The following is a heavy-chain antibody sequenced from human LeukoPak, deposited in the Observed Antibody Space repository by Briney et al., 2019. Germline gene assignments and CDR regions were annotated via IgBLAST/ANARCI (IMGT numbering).Heavy chain of an antibody. CDR3: ARGVTMIRGVILERTKSTNCFDP. D-gene: IGHD3-10*01. V-gene: IGHV4-38-2*02. CDR2: IYHSGST. Sequence: SETLSLTCTVSGYSISSGYYWGWIRQPPGKGLEWIGSIYHSGSTYYNPSLKSRVTISVDTSKNQFSLKLSSVTAADTAVYYCARGVTMIRGVILERTKSTNCFDPWGQGTLVIVSS. J-gene: IGHJ5*02. CDR1: GYSISSGYY.